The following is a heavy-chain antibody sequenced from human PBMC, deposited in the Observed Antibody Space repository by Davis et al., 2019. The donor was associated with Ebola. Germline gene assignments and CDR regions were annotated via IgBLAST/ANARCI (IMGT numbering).Heavy chain of an antibody. Sequence: SLKISCAASGFTFDDYGMFWVRQVPGKGLEWVSGISWNSDIVAYADSVKGRFTISRDNAENSLYLQLDSLKPEDTALYHCVKGRVRGGYYFYGMDVWGQGTTVTVSS. CDR3: VKGRVRGGYYFYGMDV. D-gene: IGHD3-10*01. CDR1: GFTFDDYG. CDR2: ISWNSDIV. V-gene: IGHV3-9*01. J-gene: IGHJ6*02.